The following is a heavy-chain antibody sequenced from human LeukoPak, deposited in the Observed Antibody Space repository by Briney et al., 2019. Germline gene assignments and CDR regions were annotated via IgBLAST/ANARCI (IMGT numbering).Heavy chain of an antibody. J-gene: IGHJ4*02. CDR3: ARSKYYYGPYYFDY. Sequence: PSETLSLTCAVYGGSFSGYYWSWIRQPPGKGLEWIGEINHSGSTNYNPSLKSRVTISVGTSKNQFSLELSSVTAADTAVYYCARSKYYYGPYYFDYWGQGTLVTVSS. V-gene: IGHV4-34*01. CDR2: INHSGST. CDR1: GGSFSGYY. D-gene: IGHD3-10*01.